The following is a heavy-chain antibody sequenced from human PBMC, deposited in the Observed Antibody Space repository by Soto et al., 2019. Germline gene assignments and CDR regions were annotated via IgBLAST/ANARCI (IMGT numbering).Heavy chain of an antibody. J-gene: IGHJ4*02. V-gene: IGHV3-30*19. CDR2: TSYDGNNK. CDR3: ARWGTTWGFDL. Sequence: QLQLVESGGGVVQPGTSLRLSCTASGFMFQSYVMHWVRQAPGKGLELVALTSYDGNNKSYGDSVKGRFTVSRDNSTNTLHLQMDSLRAEDTALDYCARWGTTWGFDLWGQGTLVSVSS. CDR1: GFMFQSYV. D-gene: IGHD3-16*01.